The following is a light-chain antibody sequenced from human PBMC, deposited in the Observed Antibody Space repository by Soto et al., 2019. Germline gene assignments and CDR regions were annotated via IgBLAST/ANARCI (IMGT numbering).Light chain of an antibody. Sequence: EIVLTQSPGTLSLSPGERATLSFMASQSVSSSYLAWYQQKPGQAPRLLIYGASSRATGIPDRFSGSGSGTDFTLTISRLEPEDFAVYYCQQYGSSLVWPFGQGTMAAIK. V-gene: IGKV3-20*01. CDR2: GAS. CDR1: QSVSSSY. J-gene: IGKJ1*01. CDR3: QQYGSSLVWP.